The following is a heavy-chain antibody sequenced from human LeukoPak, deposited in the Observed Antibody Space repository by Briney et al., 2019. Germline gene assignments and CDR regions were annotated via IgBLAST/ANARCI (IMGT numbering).Heavy chain of an antibody. CDR2: IFSSGPT. CDR1: GFNVSNNY. D-gene: IGHD5-12*01. Sequence: PGGSVRLSCAASGFNVSNNYMNWVRQAPGKGLEWVSVIFSSGPTYYADSVKGRFTISRDNSKNTLYLQMNSLRAEDTAVYYCAKYSSRNYYGMDVWGQGTTVTVSS. J-gene: IGHJ6*02. CDR3: AKYSSRNYYGMDV. V-gene: IGHV3-66*03.